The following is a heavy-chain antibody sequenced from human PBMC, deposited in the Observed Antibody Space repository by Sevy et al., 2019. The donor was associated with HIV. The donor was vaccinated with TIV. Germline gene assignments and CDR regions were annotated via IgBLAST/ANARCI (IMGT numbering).Heavy chain of an antibody. D-gene: IGHD1-26*01. J-gene: IGHJ3*02. V-gene: IGHV3-23*01. CDR2: ILAGGGST. Sequence: GGSLRLSCAASGFTFSNYGMCWVRQAPGKGLEWVSSILAGGGSTYYADSVKGRFTISRDNSKNTLFLQMNSLRAEDTSVYYCARRDSANSFEIWGVGTMVTVSS. CDR3: ARRDSANSFEI. CDR1: GFTFSNYG.